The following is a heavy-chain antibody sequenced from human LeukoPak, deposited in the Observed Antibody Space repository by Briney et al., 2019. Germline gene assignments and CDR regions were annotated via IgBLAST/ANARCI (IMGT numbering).Heavy chain of an antibody. CDR1: GFTFSSYD. CDR3: IRGGIQVSGIDVFDI. CDR2: IGLAGDT. D-gene: IGHD5/OR15-5a*01. Sequence: PGGSLRLSCAASGFTFSSYDMHWVRQAPGRGLEWVSAIGLAGDTYYPDSVRGRFTISRENAKNSMHLQMNSLKDGDTAVYYCIRGGIQVSGIDVFDIWGQGTVVTVSS. J-gene: IGHJ3*02. V-gene: IGHV3-13*01.